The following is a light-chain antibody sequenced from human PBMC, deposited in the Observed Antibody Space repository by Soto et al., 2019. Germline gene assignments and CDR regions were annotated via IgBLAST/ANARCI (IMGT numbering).Light chain of an antibody. Sequence: VFPKWRGMVPWFPVGSATFLWMARQRVSNDFLAWYQQKPGQAPRLLICGASTRATGIPVRFSGSGFGTEFTLTISRLEPEEFAVYYCQQYGSPGTFGQGTKVDIK. CDR3: QQYGSPGT. CDR2: GAS. J-gene: IGKJ1*01. CDR1: QRVSNDF. V-gene: IGKV3-20*01.